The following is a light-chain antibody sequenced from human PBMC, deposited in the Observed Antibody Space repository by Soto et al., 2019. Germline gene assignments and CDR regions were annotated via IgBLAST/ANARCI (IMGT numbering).Light chain of an antibody. CDR3: QQYNSYSRT. V-gene: IGKV1-5*03. CDR2: KAS. J-gene: IGKJ1*01. Sequence: DIHMTPSPSTLSATLGDRVPITCRASQSISSWLAWYQQKPGKAPKLLIYKASSLESGVPSRFSGSGSGTEFTLTISSLQPDDFATYYCQQYNSYSRTFGQGTKVDIK. CDR1: QSISSW.